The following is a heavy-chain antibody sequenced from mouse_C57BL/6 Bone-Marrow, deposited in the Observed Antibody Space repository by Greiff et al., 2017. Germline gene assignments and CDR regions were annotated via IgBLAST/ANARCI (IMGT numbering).Heavy chain of an antibody. CDR3: ARLRGGHD. Sequence: QVQLQQPGAELVMPGASVKLSCKASGYTFTSYWMHWVKQRPGQGLEWIGEIDPSDSYTNYNQKFKGKATLTVDKSSSTAYMQLSSLTSEDSAVYYCARLRGGHDWGQGTTLTVSS. CDR2: IDPSDSYT. D-gene: IGHD3-1*01. CDR1: GYTFTSYW. J-gene: IGHJ2*01. V-gene: IGHV1-69*01.